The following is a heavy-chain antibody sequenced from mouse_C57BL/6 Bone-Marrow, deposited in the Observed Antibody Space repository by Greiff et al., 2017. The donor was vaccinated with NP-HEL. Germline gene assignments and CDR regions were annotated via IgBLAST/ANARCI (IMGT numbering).Heavy chain of an antibody. CDR3: ARRNYYGSRGWYFDV. V-gene: IGHV1-76*01. CDR1: GYTFTDYY. CDR2: IYPGSGNT. Sequence: QVQLQQSGAELVRPGASVKLSCKASGYTFTDYYINWVKQRPGQGLEWIARIYPGSGNTYYNEKFKGKATLTAEKSSSTAYMQLSSLTSEDSAVYFGARRNYYGSRGWYFDVWGTGTTVTVSS. D-gene: IGHD1-1*01. J-gene: IGHJ1*03.